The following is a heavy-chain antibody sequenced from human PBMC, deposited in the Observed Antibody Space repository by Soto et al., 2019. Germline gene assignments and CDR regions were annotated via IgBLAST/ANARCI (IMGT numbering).Heavy chain of an antibody. V-gene: IGHV3-21*01. Sequence: GGSLRLSCAASGFTFSSYSMNWVRQAPGKGLEWVSSISSGSSYIYYADSVKGRFTISRDNAKNSLYLQMNSLRAEDTAVYYCFLFARLVDFDYWGQGTLVTVSS. D-gene: IGHD6-19*01. CDR2: ISSGSSYI. CDR1: GFTFSSYS. CDR3: FLFARLVDFDY. J-gene: IGHJ4*02.